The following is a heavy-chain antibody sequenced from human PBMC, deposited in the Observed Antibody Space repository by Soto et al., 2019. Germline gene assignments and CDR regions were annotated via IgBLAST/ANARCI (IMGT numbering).Heavy chain of an antibody. CDR3: ARAKKAVAGRIDY. Sequence: SETLSLTCTVSGGSISSGDYYWSWIRQPPGKGLEWIGYIYYSGSTYYNPSLKSRVTISVDTSKNQFSLKLSSVTAADTAVYYCARAKKAVAGRIDYWGQGTLVTV. D-gene: IGHD6-19*01. CDR1: GGSISSGDYY. CDR2: IYYSGST. J-gene: IGHJ4*02. V-gene: IGHV4-30-4*01.